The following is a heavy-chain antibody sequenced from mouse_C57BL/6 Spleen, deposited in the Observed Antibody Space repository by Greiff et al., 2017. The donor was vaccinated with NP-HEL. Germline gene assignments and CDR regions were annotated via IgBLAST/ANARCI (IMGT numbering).Heavy chain of an antibody. J-gene: IGHJ4*01. D-gene: IGHD1-1*01. CDR3: AREGSNYYGSSLYAMDY. CDR1: GYAFSSSW. V-gene: IGHV1-82*01. CDR2: IYPGDGDT. Sequence: QVQLQQSGPELVKPGASVKISCKASGYAFSSSWMNWVKQRPGKGLEWIGRIYPGDGDTNYNGKFKGKATLTADKSSSTAYMQLSSLTSEDSAVYFCAREGSNYYGSSLYAMDYWGQGTSVTVSS.